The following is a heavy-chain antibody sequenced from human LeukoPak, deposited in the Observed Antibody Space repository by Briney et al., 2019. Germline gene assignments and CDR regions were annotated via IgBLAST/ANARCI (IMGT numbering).Heavy chain of an antibody. D-gene: IGHD6-19*01. V-gene: IGHV4-4*02. J-gene: IGHJ4*02. Sequence: SETLSLTCAVSGVSISSNNWWSWVRQPPGKGLEWIGEIYHSGSTNYNPSLKSRVTISVDKSKNQFSLKLSSVTAADTAVYYCARKIAVATYYFDYWGQGTLVTVSS. CDR2: IYHSGST. CDR1: GVSISSNNW. CDR3: ARKIAVATYYFDY.